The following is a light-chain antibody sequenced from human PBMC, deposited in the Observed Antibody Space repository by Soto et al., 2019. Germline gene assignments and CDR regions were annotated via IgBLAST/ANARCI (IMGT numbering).Light chain of an antibody. CDR1: SSNIGAGYD. CDR2: GNS. J-gene: IGLJ2*01. Sequence: QAVVTQPPSVSGAPGQRVPISCTGSSSNIGAGYDVHWYQQLPATAPKLLIYGNSNRPSGVPDRFSGSKSGTSASLPITGLQAEDEADYYCQSYDSSLSGSKVFGGGTKLTVL. V-gene: IGLV1-40*01. CDR3: QSYDSSLSGSKV.